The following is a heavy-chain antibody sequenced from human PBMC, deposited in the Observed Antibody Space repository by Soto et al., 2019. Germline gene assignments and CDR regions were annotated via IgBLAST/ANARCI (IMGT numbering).Heavy chain of an antibody. V-gene: IGHV4-38-2*01. Sequence: KTSETLSLTCAVSGYSISSGYYWGWIRQPPGKELEWIGSIYHDGSTYYNPSLKSRVTISVDTSKNQFSLKLSSVTAADTAVYYCARGSGSYGHWGQGTLVTVSS. D-gene: IGHD1-26*01. J-gene: IGHJ4*02. CDR3: ARGSGSYGH. CDR2: IYHDGST. CDR1: GYSISSGYY.